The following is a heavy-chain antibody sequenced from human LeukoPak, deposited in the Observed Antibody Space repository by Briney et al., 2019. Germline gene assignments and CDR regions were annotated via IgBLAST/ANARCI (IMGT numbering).Heavy chain of an antibody. D-gene: IGHD3-10*01. CDR2: INPNRGGT. CDR1: GYTFTGYH. V-gene: IGHV1-2*02. J-gene: IGHJ3*02. Sequence: ASVRVSCKASGYTFTGYHMHWVRQAPGQGLEWMGWINPNRGGTNSAQKFQGRVTMTRDTSITTAYMELSRLRSDDTAVYYCARDRGDGDAFNIWGQGTMVTVSS. CDR3: ARDRGDGDAFNI.